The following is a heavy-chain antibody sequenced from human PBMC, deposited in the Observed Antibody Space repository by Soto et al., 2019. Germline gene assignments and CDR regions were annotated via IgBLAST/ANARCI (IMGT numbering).Heavy chain of an antibody. Sequence: SETLSLTCTVSGGSISSYYWSWIRQPAGKGLEWIGRIYTSGSTNYNPSLKSRVTMSVDTSKNQFSLKLRSVTAAATSVYSCASRQYRDSFDIWGQGTMVTVSS. CDR2: IYTSGST. CDR1: GGSISSYY. V-gene: IGHV4-4*07. D-gene: IGHD3-16*02. J-gene: IGHJ3*02. CDR3: ASRQYRDSFDI.